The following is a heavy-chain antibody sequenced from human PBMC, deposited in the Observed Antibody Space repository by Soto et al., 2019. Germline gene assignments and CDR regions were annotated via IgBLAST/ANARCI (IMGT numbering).Heavy chain of an antibody. CDR3: TRDLLAGHDVY. CDR1: GFTFRNFA. Sequence: VQLVESGGGVVQPGRSLRLSCAASGFTFRNFAMHWVRQAPGKGLEWLALITFDGRNKYYADSVKGRFTISRDTSKNTLYLQMNTLRIDDTAVYFCTRDLLAGHDVYWGQGTLVTVSS. V-gene: IGHV3-30*04. J-gene: IGHJ4*02. D-gene: IGHD5-12*01. CDR2: ITFDGRNK.